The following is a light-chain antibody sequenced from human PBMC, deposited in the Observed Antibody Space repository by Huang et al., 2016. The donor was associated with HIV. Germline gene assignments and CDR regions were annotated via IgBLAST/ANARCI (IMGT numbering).Light chain of an antibody. CDR1: QSVGSY. CDR3: HQHSSWPGT. V-gene: IGKV3-11*01. J-gene: IGKJ1*01. CDR2: DAS. Sequence: DIVLTQSPATLSLSPGERATLSCRAGQSVGSYLAWYQQTPGQAPRRLVYDASHRATGIPDRLSGSGSGTDFTLTISSLEPEDFAVYYCHQHSSWPGTFGQGTRVEIK.